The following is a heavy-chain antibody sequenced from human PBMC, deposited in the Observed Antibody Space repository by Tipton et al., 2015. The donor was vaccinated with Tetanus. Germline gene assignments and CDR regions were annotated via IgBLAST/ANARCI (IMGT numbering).Heavy chain of an antibody. V-gene: IGHV4-4*07. J-gene: IGHJ2*01. CDR2: IYSSGDT. CDR3: ARAGRPLREIRRVYRAPLWYFAL. Sequence: TLSLTCSVSGVSITDYYWTWIRQPAGKGLEWIGSIYSSGDTRSSPSLKSRVTLSEDTPKNQLSLTLSSVTAADTAVYYCARAGRPLREIRRVYRAPLWYFALWGRGTLITVSS. CDR1: GVSITDYY. D-gene: IGHD3-10*01.